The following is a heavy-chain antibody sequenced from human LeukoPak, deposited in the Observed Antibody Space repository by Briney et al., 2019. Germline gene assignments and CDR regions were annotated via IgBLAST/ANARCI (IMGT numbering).Heavy chain of an antibody. CDR2: ITPVFGTV. J-gene: IGHJ4*02. Sequence: RGASVKVSCKASGYTFTSYGINWVRQAPGQGLEWMGGITPVFGTVNYAQKFQARVTITADKSTSTAYMELNSLRSEDTAVYYCARGGISTWPPRPFDYWGQGTLVTVSS. V-gene: IGHV1-69*06. D-gene: IGHD6-13*01. CDR3: ARGGISTWPPRPFDY. CDR1: GYTFTSYG.